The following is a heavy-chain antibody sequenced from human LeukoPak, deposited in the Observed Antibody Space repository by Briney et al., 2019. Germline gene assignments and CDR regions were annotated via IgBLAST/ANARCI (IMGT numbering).Heavy chain of an antibody. CDR3: AIQPWGSGNNWYFDL. D-gene: IGHD7-27*01. CDR1: VYTFTAYY. CDR2: ISPNSGGT. J-gene: IGHJ2*01. V-gene: IGHV1-2*02. Sequence: ASVKVSCKASVYTFTAYYIHWVRQAPGQGLEWMGWISPNSGGTDYAQKFKGRVTMTRDTSISTTYVELRSLTSDDTAVYYCAIQPWGSGNNWYFDLWGRGTLVTVSS.